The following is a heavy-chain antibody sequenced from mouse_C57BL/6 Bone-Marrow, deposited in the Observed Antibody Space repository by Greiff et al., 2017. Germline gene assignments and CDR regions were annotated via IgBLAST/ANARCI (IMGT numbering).Heavy chain of an antibody. D-gene: IGHD2-5*01. CDR2: ISYDGSN. CDR1: GYSITSGYY. V-gene: IGHV3-6*01. CDR3: AREDYSNRYFDY. J-gene: IGHJ2*01. Sequence: VQLQQSGPGLVKPSQSLSLTCSVTGYSITSGYYWNWIRQLPGNKLEWMAYISYDGSNNYNPSLKNRISITRDTSKNQFFLKLNSVTTEDTATYYCAREDYSNRYFDYWGQGTTLTVSS.